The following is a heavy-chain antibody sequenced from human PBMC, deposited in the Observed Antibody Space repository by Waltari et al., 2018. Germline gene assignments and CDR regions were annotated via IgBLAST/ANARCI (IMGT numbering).Heavy chain of an antibody. J-gene: IGHJ4*02. Sequence: QVQLVQSGTEVKKPGASVRVSCKASGYIFIDHYMHWVRQAPGQGLEWMGWMNPNRGGTNYSQKFQGRATMTRDTSTSTAYMELSRITSDDTAIYYCARDGGFDFWGQGSLVTVSS. CDR3: ARDGGFDF. V-gene: IGHV1-2*02. CDR2: MNPNRGGT. D-gene: IGHD2-15*01. CDR1: GYIFIDHY.